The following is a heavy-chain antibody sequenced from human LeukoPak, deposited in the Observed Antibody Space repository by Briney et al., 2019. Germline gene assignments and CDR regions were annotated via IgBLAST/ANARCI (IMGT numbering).Heavy chain of an antibody. V-gene: IGHV3-7*01. D-gene: IGHD3-10*01. CDR1: GFIFRNHW. CDR2: IKQGGNEK. J-gene: IGHJ5*02. CDR3: AKEGNYYGSGNNWFDP. Sequence: GGSLRLSCAASGFIFRNHWMSWVRQVPGRGLEWVAHIKQGGNEKHYVDSVEGRFTLSRDNSKNTLYLQMNSLRAEDTAVYYCAKEGNYYGSGNNWFDPWGQGTLVTVSS.